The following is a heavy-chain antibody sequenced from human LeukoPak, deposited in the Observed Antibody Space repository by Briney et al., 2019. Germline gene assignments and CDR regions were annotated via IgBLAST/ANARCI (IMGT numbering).Heavy chain of an antibody. CDR1: GFTFNSYA. D-gene: IGHD6-19*01. CDR2: IFGSGGSA. V-gene: IGHV3-23*01. Sequence: GGSLRLSCAASGFTFNSYAMYWVRQAPGKGLEWVSVIFGSGGSAHYADSVKGRFTIPGDNSKNTVYLQMDILRVEDTAVYYCGKTTTGYSSGRYPGWPVDYWGQGTLVTVSS. CDR3: GKTTTGYSSGRYPGWPVDY. J-gene: IGHJ4*02.